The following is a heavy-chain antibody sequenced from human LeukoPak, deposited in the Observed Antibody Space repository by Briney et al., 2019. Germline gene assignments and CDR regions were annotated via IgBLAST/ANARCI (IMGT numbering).Heavy chain of an antibody. J-gene: IGHJ4*02. V-gene: IGHV1-2*02. D-gene: IGHD6-6*01. Sequence: GASVKISCKASGYTFTGYYMHWVRRAPGQGLEWMGWINPNSGGTNYAQKFQGRVTMTRDTSISTAYMELSRLRSDDTAVYYCARSSCSSSSDYWGQGTLVTVSS. CDR2: INPNSGGT. CDR1: GYTFTGYY. CDR3: ARSSCSSSSDY.